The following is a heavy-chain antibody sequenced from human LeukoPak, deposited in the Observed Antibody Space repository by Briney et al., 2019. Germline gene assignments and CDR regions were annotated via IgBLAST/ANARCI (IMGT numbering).Heavy chain of an antibody. D-gene: IGHD3-16*01. Sequence: ASVKVSCKASGYTFNDYFLHWVRQAPGQGLEWMGWINPKSGGTNYAQKFQGRVTMTRDTSITTANMELSRLETDDMAVYYCARGYEYGWFDPWGQGTLVTVPS. CDR3: ARGYEYGWFDP. J-gene: IGHJ5*02. CDR2: INPKSGGT. V-gene: IGHV1-2*02. CDR1: GYTFNDYF.